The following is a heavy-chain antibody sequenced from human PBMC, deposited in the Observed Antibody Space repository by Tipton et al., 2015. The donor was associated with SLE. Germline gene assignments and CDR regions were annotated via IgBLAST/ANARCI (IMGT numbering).Heavy chain of an antibody. J-gene: IGHJ4*02. V-gene: IGHV4-34*01. CDR1: GGSFSGYY. CDR2: IYYSGST. D-gene: IGHD6-13*01. Sequence: TLSLTCAVYGGSFSGYYWNWIRQPPGKGLEWMGEIYYSGSTNYNPSLKSRVTISVDTSKNQFSLKLSSVTAAGTAVYYCARAIAAADWGFDYWGQGTLVTVSS. CDR3: ARAIAAADWGFDY.